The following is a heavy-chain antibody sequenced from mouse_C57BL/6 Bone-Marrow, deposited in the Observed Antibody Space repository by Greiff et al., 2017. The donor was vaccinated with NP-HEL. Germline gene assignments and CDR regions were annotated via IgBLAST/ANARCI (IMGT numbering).Heavy chain of an antibody. Sequence: DVKLVESGGGLVQPGGSLKLSCAASGFTFSDYYMYWVRQTPEKRLEWVAYISNGGGSTYYPDTVKGRFTISRDNAKNTLYLQMSRLKSEDTAMYYCARRDNLLWLRREAWFAYWGQGTLVTVSA. J-gene: IGHJ3*01. V-gene: IGHV5-12*01. CDR1: GFTFSDYY. CDR3: ARRDNLLWLRREAWFAY. D-gene: IGHD2-2*01. CDR2: ISNGGGST.